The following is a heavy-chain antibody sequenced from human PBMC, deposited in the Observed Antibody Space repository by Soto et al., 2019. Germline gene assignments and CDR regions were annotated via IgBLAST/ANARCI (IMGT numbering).Heavy chain of an antibody. CDR1: GFTFRNYA. Sequence: GGSLRLSCAASGFTFRNYAMTWVRQAPGKGLEWVPGISGSGGSTNYADSVKGRFTISRDNSKNTLYLQMNSLRADDTAVYYCAAEIISGSYYSLDYWGQGTLVTVSS. V-gene: IGHV3-23*01. CDR3: AAEIISGSYYSLDY. CDR2: ISGSGGST. J-gene: IGHJ4*02. D-gene: IGHD3-10*01.